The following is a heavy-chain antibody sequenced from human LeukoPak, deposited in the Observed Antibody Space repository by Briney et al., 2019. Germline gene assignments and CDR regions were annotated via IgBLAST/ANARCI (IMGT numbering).Heavy chain of an antibody. CDR1: GFTFSRYG. CDR2: IQTDGSAK. Sequence: PGGSLRLSCVSSGFTFSRYGIHWVRQDPGKGLEWVSFIQTDGSAKYYSDSVKGRFTISRDNPKNTVYLQMNSLSTEDTAVYYCARNDYSSSRFDYWGQGILVTVSS. D-gene: IGHD6-6*01. CDR3: ARNDYSSSRFDY. V-gene: IGHV3-30*02. J-gene: IGHJ4*02.